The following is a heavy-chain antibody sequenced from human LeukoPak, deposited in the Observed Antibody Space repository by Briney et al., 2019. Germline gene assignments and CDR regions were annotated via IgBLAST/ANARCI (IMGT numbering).Heavy chain of an antibody. CDR1: GGSISSSSYY. Sequence: SETLSLTCTVSGGSISSSSYYWGWIRQPPGKGLEWLGSIYYSGSTHYNPSLKSRVTISVDTSKNQFSLKPSSVTTADTAVYYCVRHTRRSSGYYSTVYDAFDIWGQGTMVTVAS. J-gene: IGHJ3*02. D-gene: IGHD3-22*01. CDR2: IYYSGST. CDR3: VRHTRRSSGYYSTVYDAFDI. V-gene: IGHV4-39*01.